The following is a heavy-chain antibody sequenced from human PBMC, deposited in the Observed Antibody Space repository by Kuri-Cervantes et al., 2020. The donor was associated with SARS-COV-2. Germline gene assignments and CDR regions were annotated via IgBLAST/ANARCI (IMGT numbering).Heavy chain of an antibody. CDR2: IDWDDDK. D-gene: IGHD5-12*01. Sequence: LRLSCTVSGGSISSYYWSWIRQPPGKALEWLARIDWDDDKYYSTSLKTRLTISKDTSKNQVVLTMTNMDPVDTATYYCARILGGYDYVDYWGQGTLVTVSS. V-gene: IGHV2-70*11. J-gene: IGHJ4*02. CDR3: ARILGGYDYVDY. CDR1: GGSISSYYW.